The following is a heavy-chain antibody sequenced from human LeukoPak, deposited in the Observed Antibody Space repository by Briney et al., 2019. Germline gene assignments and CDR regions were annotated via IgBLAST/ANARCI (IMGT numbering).Heavy chain of an antibody. CDR1: GGSFSGYY. CDR2: INHSGST. V-gene: IGHV4-34*01. D-gene: IGHD5-18*01. CDR3: ARRRRGYSYGHFDY. Sequence: ETLSLTCAVYGGSFSGYYWSWIRQPPGKGLEWIGEINHSGSTNYNPSLKSRVTISVDTSKNQFSLKLSSVTAAGTAVYYCARRRRGYSYGHFDYWGQGTLVTVSS. J-gene: IGHJ4*02.